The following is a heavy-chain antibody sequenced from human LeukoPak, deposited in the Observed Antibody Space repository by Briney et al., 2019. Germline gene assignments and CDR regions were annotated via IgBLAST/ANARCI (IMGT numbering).Heavy chain of an antibody. CDR3: ARDGDSYDAFDI. CDR2: IYYSGST. J-gene: IGHJ3*02. V-gene: IGHV4-59*01. Sequence: SETLSLTCTVSGGSISSYYWSWIRQPPGKGLEWIGYIYYSGSTNYNPSLKSRVTISVDTSKNQFSLKLSSVTAADTAVYYCARDGDSYDAFDIWGQGTMVTVSS. CDR1: GGSISSYY. D-gene: IGHD4-17*01.